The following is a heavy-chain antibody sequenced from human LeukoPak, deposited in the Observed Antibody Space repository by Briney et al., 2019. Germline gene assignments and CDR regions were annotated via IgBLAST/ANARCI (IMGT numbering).Heavy chain of an antibody. J-gene: IGHJ4*02. Sequence: PSETLSLTCTVSGGSISSYYWSWIRQPPGKGPEWIGYIYYSGSTTYNPSLKSRVTISVDTSKNQFSLKLSSVTAADTAVYYCARVRDYDFWSGPDAYYFDYWGQGTLVTVSS. CDR1: GGSISSYY. D-gene: IGHD3-3*01. V-gene: IGHV4-59*01. CDR2: IYYSGST. CDR3: ARVRDYDFWSGPDAYYFDY.